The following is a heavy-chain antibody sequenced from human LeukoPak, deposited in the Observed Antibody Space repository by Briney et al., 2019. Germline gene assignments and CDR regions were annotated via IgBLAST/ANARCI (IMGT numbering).Heavy chain of an antibody. CDR2: IYTIGST. V-gene: IGHV4-61*02. J-gene: IGHJ4*02. D-gene: IGHD3-3*01. CDR1: GGSISSGNYY. Sequence: PSETLSLTCTVSGGSISSGNYYWSWIRQPAGKGLEWIGRIYTIGSTSYNPSLKSRVTISLDTSKNQFSLKLSSVTAADTAVYYCARGRRFPDYWGQGTLVTVSS. CDR3: ARGRRFPDY.